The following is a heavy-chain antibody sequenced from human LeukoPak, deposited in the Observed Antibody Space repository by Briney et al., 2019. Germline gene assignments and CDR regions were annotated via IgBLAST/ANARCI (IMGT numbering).Heavy chain of an antibody. J-gene: IGHJ4*02. V-gene: IGHV3-9*01. CDR1: GFTFDDYA. CDR3: AKDSTRQYGGNSGLFDY. D-gene: IGHD4-23*01. CDR2: ISWNSGSI. Sequence: GRSLRLSCAASGFTFDDYAMHWVRQAPGKGLEWVSGISWNSGSIGYADSVKGRFTISRDNAKNSLYLQMNSLRAEVTALYYCAKDSTRQYGGNSGLFDYWGQGTLVTVSS.